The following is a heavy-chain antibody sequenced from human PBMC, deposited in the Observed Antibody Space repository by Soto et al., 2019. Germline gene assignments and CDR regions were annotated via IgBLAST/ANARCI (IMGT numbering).Heavy chain of an antibody. D-gene: IGHD2-15*01. CDR2: INPSGGST. CDR3: ARPKCSYCCCYYCFDY. V-gene: IGHV1-46*01. CDR1: GYTFTSYY. J-gene: IGHJ4*02. Sequence: ASVKVSCKASGYTFTSYYMHWVRQAPGQGLEWMGIINPSGGSTSYAQKFQGRVTMTRDTSTSTVYMELSSLRSEDTAGYYCARPKCSYCCCYYCFDYWGQGTLVTV.